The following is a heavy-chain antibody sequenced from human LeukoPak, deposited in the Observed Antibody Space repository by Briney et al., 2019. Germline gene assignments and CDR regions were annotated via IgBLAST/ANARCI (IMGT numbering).Heavy chain of an antibody. J-gene: IGHJ4*02. CDR3: AKGMYYYDSSGYRFFDY. V-gene: IGHV3-74*01. CDR1: GFIFSNHW. Sequence: PGGSLRLSCAASGFIFSNHWMHWVRQAPGKGLVWVSRLNLDGTTTSYADSVEGRFTISRDNAKNTLYLQMNSLRVEDTAVYYCAKGMYYYDSSGYRFFDYWGQGTLVTVSS. D-gene: IGHD3-22*01. CDR2: LNLDGTTT.